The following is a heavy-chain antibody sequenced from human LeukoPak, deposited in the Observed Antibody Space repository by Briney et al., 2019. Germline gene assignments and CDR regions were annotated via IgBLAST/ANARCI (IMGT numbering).Heavy chain of an antibody. CDR3: AKGPHYYDSSGPLDY. CDR1: GFTFSSYA. V-gene: IGHV3-23*01. CDR2: ISGSGGST. J-gene: IGHJ4*02. D-gene: IGHD3-22*01. Sequence: GGSLRLPCAASGFTFSSYAMSWVRQAPGKGLEWVSAISGSGGSTYYADSVKGRFTISRDNSKNTLYLQMNSLRAEDTAVYYCAKGPHYYDSSGPLDYWGQGTLVTVSS.